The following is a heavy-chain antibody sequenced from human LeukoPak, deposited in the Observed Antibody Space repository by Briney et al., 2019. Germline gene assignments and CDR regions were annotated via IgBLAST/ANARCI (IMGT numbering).Heavy chain of an antibody. CDR3: AKAYGSGPSAYMDV. CDR2: IKQDGSEK. J-gene: IGHJ6*03. V-gene: IGHV3-7*03. Sequence: GGSLRLSCAASGFTFSSYWMSWVRQAPGKGLEWVANIKQDGSEKYYVDSVKGRFTISRDNAKNSLYLQMNSLRAEDTAVYYCAKAYGSGPSAYMDVWGKGTTVTISS. CDR1: GFTFSSYW. D-gene: IGHD3-10*01.